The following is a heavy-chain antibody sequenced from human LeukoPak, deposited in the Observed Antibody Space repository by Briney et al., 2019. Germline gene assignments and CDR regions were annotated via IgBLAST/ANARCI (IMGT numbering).Heavy chain of an antibody. Sequence: SGPTLVNPTQTLTLTCTFSGFSLSTSGVGVGWIRQPPGKALEWLAPIYWNDDKRYSPSLKSRLTITKDTSKNQVVLTMTNMDPVDTATYYCVSGGGRITMVRGVIGGMDVWGQGTTVTVSS. D-gene: IGHD3-10*01. CDR3: VSGGGRITMVRGVIGGMDV. CDR1: GFSLSTSGVG. V-gene: IGHV2-5*01. J-gene: IGHJ6*02. CDR2: IYWNDDK.